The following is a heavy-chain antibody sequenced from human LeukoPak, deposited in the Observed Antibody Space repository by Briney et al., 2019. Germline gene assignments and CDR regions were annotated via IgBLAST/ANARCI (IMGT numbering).Heavy chain of an antibody. CDR3: ATLTSRIAVTGTTDY. Sequence: ASVKVSCKVSGYTLTELSMYWVRRAPGKGLEWMGGSDAEDGETIYAQKFQGRATMTEDTSTDTAYMELSSLRSEDTAVYYCATLTSRIAVTGTTDYWGQGTLVTVSS. D-gene: IGHD6-19*01. CDR2: SDAEDGET. J-gene: IGHJ4*02. V-gene: IGHV1-24*01. CDR1: GYTLTELS.